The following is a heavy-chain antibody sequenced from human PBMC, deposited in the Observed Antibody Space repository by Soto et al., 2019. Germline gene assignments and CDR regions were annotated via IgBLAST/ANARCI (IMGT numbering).Heavy chain of an antibody. V-gene: IGHV1-69*13. D-gene: IGHD3-3*01. CDR1: GGTFSSYA. J-gene: IGHJ6*02. CDR2: IIPIFGTA. CDR3: ARDRRAYDFWSGSPPSYYYYGMDV. Sequence: SVKVSCKASGGTFSSYAISWVRQAPGQGLEWMGGIIPIFGTANYAQKFQGRVTITADESTSTAYMELSSLRSEDTAVYYCARDRRAYDFWSGSPPSYYYYGMDVWGQGTTVTVSS.